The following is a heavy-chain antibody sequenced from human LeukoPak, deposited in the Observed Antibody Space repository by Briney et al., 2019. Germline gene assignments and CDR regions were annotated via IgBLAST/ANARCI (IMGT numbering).Heavy chain of an antibody. CDR2: INPNSGGT. CDR3: ARDRITMVRGVRTGFRFDP. CDR1: GYTFTGYY. V-gene: IGHV1-2*02. J-gene: IGHJ5*02. D-gene: IGHD3-10*01. Sequence: ASVKVSCKASGYTFTGYYMHWVRQAPVQGLEWMGWINPNSGGTNSAQKFQGRVTMTRDTSISTAYMELTRLRSDDTAVYYCARDRITMVRGVRTGFRFDPWGQGTLVTVSS.